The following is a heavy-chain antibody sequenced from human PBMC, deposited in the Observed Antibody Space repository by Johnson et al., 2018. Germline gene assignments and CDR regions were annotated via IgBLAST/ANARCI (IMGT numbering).Heavy chain of an antibody. CDR1: GFTFDDYA. J-gene: IGHJ4*02. CDR2: ISWNSGSI. Sequence: VQSGRSLRLSCAASGFTFDDYAMHWVRQAPGKGLEWVSGISWNSGSIGYADSVKGRFTISRDNAKNSLYLQMNSLRAEDTALYYCAKGPGGGWYLGAFDYWGQGTLVAVSS. V-gene: IGHV3-9*01. CDR3: AKGPGGGWYLGAFDY. D-gene: IGHD6-19*01.